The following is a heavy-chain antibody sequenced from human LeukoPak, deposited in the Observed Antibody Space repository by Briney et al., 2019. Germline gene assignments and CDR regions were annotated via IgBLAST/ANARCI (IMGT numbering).Heavy chain of an antibody. V-gene: IGHV3-49*04. CDR3: SRNGLVDFDY. CDR1: GFAFDDFA. J-gene: IGHJ4*02. Sequence: GGSLRLSCTTSGFAFDDFAMSWVRQPAGKGLEWVGFIRRRAYGGAAEYAASVKGRFIISRDDSKGIAYLQMNSLKTEDTAVYYCSRNGLVDFDYWGQGSRVTVSP. CDR2: IRRRAYGGAA.